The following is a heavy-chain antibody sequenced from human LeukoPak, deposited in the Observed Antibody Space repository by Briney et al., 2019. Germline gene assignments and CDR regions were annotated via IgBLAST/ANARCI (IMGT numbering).Heavy chain of an antibody. V-gene: IGHV3-48*04. J-gene: IGHJ5*02. Sequence: GGSLRLSCAASGFTFSSYSMNWVRQAPGKGLEWVSYISSSSSTIYYADSVKGRFTISRDNAKNSLYLQMNSLRAEDTAVYYCARGYGGKGSNWFDPWGQGTLVTVSS. D-gene: IGHD4-23*01. CDR3: ARGYGGKGSNWFDP. CDR1: GFTFSSYS. CDR2: ISSSSSTI.